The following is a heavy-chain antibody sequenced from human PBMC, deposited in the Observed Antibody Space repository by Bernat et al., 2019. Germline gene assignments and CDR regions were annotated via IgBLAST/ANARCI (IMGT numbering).Heavy chain of an antibody. CDR2: ISGDGGST. V-gene: IGHV3-43*02. CDR1: GFTFDDYA. D-gene: IGHD4-17*01. Sequence: EVQLVESGGGVVQPGGSLRLSCAASGFTFDDYAMHWVRQAPGKGLEWVSLISGDGGSTYYADSVKGRFTISRDNSKNSLYLQMNSLGTEDTALYYCAKDFINGYGDYVGYWGQGTLVTVSS. J-gene: IGHJ4*02. CDR3: AKDFINGYGDYVGY.